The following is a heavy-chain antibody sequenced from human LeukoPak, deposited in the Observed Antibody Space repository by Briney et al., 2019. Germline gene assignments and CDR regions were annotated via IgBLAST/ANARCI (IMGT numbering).Heavy chain of an antibody. D-gene: IGHD3-10*01. V-gene: IGHV4-39*01. J-gene: IGHJ4*02. Sequence: SETLSLTCTVSGVSINSSSYYWGWIRQPPGKALEWIGSIYHSGYTYYNPSLKSRVTISVDSSKNQFSLKLSSVTAADTAVYYCARSSMFRGVTVDYWGQGTLVTVSS. CDR2: IYHSGYT. CDR3: ARSSMFRGVTVDY. CDR1: GVSINSSSYY.